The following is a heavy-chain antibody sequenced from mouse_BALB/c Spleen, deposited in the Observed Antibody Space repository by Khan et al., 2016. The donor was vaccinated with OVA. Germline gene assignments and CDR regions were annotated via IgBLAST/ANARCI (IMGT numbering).Heavy chain of an antibody. CDR1: GYTFTSYT. CDR2: INPSNGYT. CDR3: GRDGAYHRDGGGFAY. V-gene: IGHV1-4*01. D-gene: IGHD2-14*01. Sequence: QVQLKESGAELARPGASVKMSCKASGYTFTSYTIHWIQERPGQGLEWIGYINPSNGYTNYNQKFKDKATLTTDKSSTTAYLQLSSLTSDDSAVYYCGRDGAYHRDGGGFAYWGQGTLVTVSA. J-gene: IGHJ3*01.